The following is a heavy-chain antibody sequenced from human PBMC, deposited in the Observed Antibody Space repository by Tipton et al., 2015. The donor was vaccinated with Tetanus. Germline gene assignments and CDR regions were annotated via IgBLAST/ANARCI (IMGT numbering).Heavy chain of an antibody. CDR1: GFTFSSYA. V-gene: IGHV3-23*01. CDR2: ISGSGDKT. D-gene: IGHD6-19*01. J-gene: IGHJ6*02. Sequence: GSLRLSCAASGFTFSSYAMSWVRQAPGKGLEWVSGISGSGDKTHYAGSVKGRFTISRDNSKNTLYLQMNSLRAEDTAVYYCARGNSGWYFAGMDVWGQGTTVTVSS. CDR3: ARGNSGWYFAGMDV.